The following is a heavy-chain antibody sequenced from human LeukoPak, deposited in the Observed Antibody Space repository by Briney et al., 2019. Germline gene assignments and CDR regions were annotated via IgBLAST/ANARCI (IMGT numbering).Heavy chain of an antibody. CDR2: ISGSGGST. D-gene: IGHD3-3*01. J-gene: IGHJ4*02. CDR3: AKDGGFWSGYYPY. V-gene: IGHV3-23*01. CDR1: GFTFSSYA. Sequence: GGSLRLSCAASGFTFSSYAMSWVRQAPGKGLEWVSAISGSGGSTYYADSVRGRFTISRDNSKNTLYLQMNSLTAEDTAIYFCAKDGGFWSGYYPYWGQGTLVTVSS.